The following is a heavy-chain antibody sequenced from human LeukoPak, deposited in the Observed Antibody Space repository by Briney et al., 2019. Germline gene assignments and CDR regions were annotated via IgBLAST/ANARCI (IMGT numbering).Heavy chain of an antibody. J-gene: IGHJ6*03. CDR2: IIPIFGTA. D-gene: IGHD2-21*02. CDR3: ARGPFKGYCGGDCYALRYYYYYMDV. Sequence: SVKVSCKASGGTFSSYAISWVRQAPGQGLEWMGGIIPIFGTANYAQKFQGRVTITTDESTSTAYMEMSSLRSEDTAVYYCARGPFKGYCGGDCYALRYYYYYMDVWGKGTTVTVSS. CDR1: GGTFSSYA. V-gene: IGHV1-69*05.